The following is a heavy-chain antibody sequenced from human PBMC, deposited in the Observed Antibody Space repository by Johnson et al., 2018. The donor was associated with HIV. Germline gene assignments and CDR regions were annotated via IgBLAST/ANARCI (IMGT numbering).Heavy chain of an antibody. CDR3: AKGACTGGVCRYLRGAFDI. V-gene: IGHV3-23*04. CDR2: ISGTGGST. CDR1: GFTFSSYD. Sequence: VQLVESGGGLVKPGGSLRLSCAASGFTFSSYDIHWVRQGTGKGLEWVSAISGTGGSTYYADSVKGRFTISRDNSKNTLYLQMNSLRAEDTAVFYCAKGACTGGVCRYLRGAFDIWGQGTMVTVSS. J-gene: IGHJ3*02. D-gene: IGHD2-8*02.